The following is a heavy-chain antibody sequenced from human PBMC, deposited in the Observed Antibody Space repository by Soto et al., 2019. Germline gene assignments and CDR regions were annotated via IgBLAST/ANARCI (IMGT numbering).Heavy chain of an antibody. Sequence: GGSLRLSWAASGFSFGNFVMDWGRQAQGKGREWVAFISLDGIIKYYIESVKGRFIISSKNSKNTVSLPMNSLKAEDTAIYYCVKDTSKYSNTWNSYYGLDVWGQGTTVTVSS. D-gene: IGHD1-1*01. CDR1: GFSFGNFV. CDR2: ISLDGIIK. J-gene: IGHJ6*02. CDR3: VKDTSKYSNTWNSYYGLDV. V-gene: IGHV3-30*18.